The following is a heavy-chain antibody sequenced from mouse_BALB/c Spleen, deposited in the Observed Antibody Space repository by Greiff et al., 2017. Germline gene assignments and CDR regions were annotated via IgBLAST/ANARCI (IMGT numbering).Heavy chain of an antibody. CDR3: ARSGSYYYGSSFYFDY. V-gene: IGHV1S29*02. Sequence: VQLQQSGPELVKPGASVKISCKASGYTFTDYNMHWVKQSHGKSLEWIGYIYPYNGGTGYNQKFKSKATLTVDNSSSTAYMELRSLTSEDSAVYYCARSGSYYYGSSFYFDYWGQGTTLTVSS. CDR2: IYPYNGGT. J-gene: IGHJ2*01. D-gene: IGHD1-1*01. CDR1: GYTFTDYN.